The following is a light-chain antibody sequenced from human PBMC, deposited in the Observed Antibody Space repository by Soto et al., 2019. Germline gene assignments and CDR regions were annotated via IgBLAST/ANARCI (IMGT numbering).Light chain of an antibody. CDR1: QSISGW. V-gene: IGKV1-5*03. Sequence: DIQMTQSPSTLSASVGDRVIITCRASQSISGWMAWYQQKPGKAPSLLIYKTLKSGVPSRFSSSGSGTEFTLTISSLQPEDFATYYCQQYHTYSFGQGTKVQLK. CDR3: QQYHTYS. CDR2: K. J-gene: IGKJ1*01.